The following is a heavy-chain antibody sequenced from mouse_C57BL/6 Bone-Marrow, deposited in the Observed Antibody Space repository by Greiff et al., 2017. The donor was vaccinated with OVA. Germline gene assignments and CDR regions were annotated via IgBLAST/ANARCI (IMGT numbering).Heavy chain of an antibody. D-gene: IGHD1-1*01. J-gene: IGHJ4*01. Sequence: EVKLVESGGGLVQPGGSLSLSCAASGFTFTDYYMSWVRQPPGKALEWLGFIRNKANGYTTEYSASVKGRFTISRDNSQSILYLQMNALRAEDSATYYCARDPSYGSSYYYAMDYWGQGTSVTVSS. CDR1: GFTFTDYY. CDR2: IRNKANGYTT. CDR3: ARDPSYGSSYYYAMDY. V-gene: IGHV7-3*01.